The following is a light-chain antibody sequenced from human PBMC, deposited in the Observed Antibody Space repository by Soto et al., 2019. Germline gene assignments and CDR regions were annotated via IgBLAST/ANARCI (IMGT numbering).Light chain of an antibody. CDR1: SSDVGGYNY. V-gene: IGLV2-14*01. CDR2: DVS. Sequence: QSALTQPASVSGSPGQSITISCTGTSSDVGGYNYVSWYQQHPGKAHKLMIYDVSNRPSWVSNRFSGSKSGNTASLTISGLQAEDEADYYCSSYTSSSNPVFGGGTKLTVL. CDR3: SSYTSSSNPV. J-gene: IGLJ2*01.